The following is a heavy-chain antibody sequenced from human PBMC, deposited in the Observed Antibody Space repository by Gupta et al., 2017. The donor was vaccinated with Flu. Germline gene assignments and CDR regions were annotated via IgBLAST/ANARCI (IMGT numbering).Heavy chain of an antibody. V-gene: IGHV4-39*01. J-gene: IGHJ4*02. CDR3: ARLGYTSSWVDS. Sequence: WFRQPPGIGLDWIGSIYYSGSASYNPSLTSRVTISVDTSNHQFSLKINSVTATYSSVYACARLGYTSSWVDSWGQGTLVTVSS. D-gene: IGHD6-13*01. CDR2: IYYSGSA.